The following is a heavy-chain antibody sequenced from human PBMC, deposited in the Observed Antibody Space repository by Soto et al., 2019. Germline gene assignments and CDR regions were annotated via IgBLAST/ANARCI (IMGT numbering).Heavy chain of an antibody. CDR1: GVSIHNSHSF. J-gene: IGHJ4*02. V-gene: IGHV4-39*01. D-gene: IGHD4-17*01. Sequence: NPSETLSLTCTVSGVSIHNSHSFWAWIRQPPGKGLQFIASVYHNGGAHYNSSLKSRVTISVDTANNQVSLRLSSMTAADTAIYFCARGLYGGNFDYWGQGIPVTVSS. CDR2: VYHNGGA. CDR3: ARGLYGGNFDY.